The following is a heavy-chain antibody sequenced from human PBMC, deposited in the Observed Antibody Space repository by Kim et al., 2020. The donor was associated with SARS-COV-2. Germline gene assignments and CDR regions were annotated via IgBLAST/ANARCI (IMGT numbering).Heavy chain of an antibody. Sequence: SETLSLTCNVSGGSISSSSYYWGWIRQPPGKGLEWIGSIYYSGSTYYNPSLKSRVTISVDTSKNQFSLKLSSVTAADTAVYYCARHATTVSRGPFDYWGQGTLVTVSS. D-gene: IGHD4-17*01. CDR3: ARHATTVSRGPFDY. CDR1: GGSISSSSYY. CDR2: IYYSGST. J-gene: IGHJ4*02. V-gene: IGHV4-39*01.